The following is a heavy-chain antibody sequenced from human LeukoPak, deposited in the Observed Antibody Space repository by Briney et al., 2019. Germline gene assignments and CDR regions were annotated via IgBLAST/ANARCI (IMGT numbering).Heavy chain of an antibody. CDR2: INRSGNII. CDR1: GFTFSSYS. CDR3: ARGYDILTNALDY. V-gene: IGHV3-48*04. J-gene: IGHJ4*02. D-gene: IGHD3-9*01. Sequence: GGSLRLSCAASGFTFSSYSMSWVRQAPGKGLEWVSYINRSGNIIYYADSVKGRFTISRDNAKNSLYLQMNSLRAEDTAVYYCARGYDILTNALDYWGQGTLVTVSS.